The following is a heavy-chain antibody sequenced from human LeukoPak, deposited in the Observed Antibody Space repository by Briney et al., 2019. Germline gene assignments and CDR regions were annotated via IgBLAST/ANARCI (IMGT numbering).Heavy chain of an antibody. J-gene: IGHJ4*02. CDR2: IYYSGST. CDR1: GGSISSSSYY. V-gene: IGHV4-39*07. CDR3: ARDRTYYDFWSGYQSGDFDY. D-gene: IGHD3-3*01. Sequence: SETLSLTCTVSGGSISSSSYYWGWIRQPPGKGLEWIGSIYYSGSTYYNPSLKSRVTISVDTSKNQFSLKLSSVTAADTAVYYCARDRTYYDFWSGYQSGDFDYWGQGTLVTVSS.